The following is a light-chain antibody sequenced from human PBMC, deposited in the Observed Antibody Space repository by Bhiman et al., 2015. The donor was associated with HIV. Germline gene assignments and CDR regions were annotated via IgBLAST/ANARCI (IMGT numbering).Light chain of an antibody. CDR3: GTWDSSLSAGV. CDR2: ESN. V-gene: IGLV1-51*01. Sequence: QSVLTQPPSVSAAPGQKVTISCSGSSANIGNNYVSWYQQFPGTGPRLIIYESNKRPSGISDRFSGSQSDAAATLDITGLRTGDEADYYCGTWDSSLSAGVFGGGTKLTVL. J-gene: IGLJ3*02. CDR1: SANIGNNY.